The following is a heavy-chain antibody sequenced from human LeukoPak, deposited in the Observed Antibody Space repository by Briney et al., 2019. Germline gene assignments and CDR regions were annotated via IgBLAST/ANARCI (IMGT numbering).Heavy chain of an antibody. D-gene: IGHD6-13*01. CDR3: AGKYSSSWYPFDP. Sequence: ASVKVSCKASGYTFTSYDINWVRQATGQGLEWMGWMNPNSGNTGYAQKFQGRVTMTRNTSISTAYMELSSLRSEDTAVYYCAGKYSSSWYPFDPWGQGTLATVSS. CDR2: MNPNSGNT. CDR1: GYTFTSYD. V-gene: IGHV1-8*01. J-gene: IGHJ5*02.